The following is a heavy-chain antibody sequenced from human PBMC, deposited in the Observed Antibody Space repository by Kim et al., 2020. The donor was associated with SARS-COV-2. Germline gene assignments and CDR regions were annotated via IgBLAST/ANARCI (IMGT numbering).Heavy chain of an antibody. V-gene: IGHV5-51*01. CDR2: T. Sequence: TRYSPSVQGQVTISAEKSISTAYLQWSSLKASDTAMYYCALGRHTYHGMDVWGQGTTVTVSS. D-gene: IGHD2-21*01. CDR3: ALGRHTYHGMDV. J-gene: IGHJ6*02.